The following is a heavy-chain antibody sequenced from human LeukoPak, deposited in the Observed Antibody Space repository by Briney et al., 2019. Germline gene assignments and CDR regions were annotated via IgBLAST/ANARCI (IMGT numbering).Heavy chain of an antibody. CDR1: GGSISSYY. J-gene: IGHJ6*03. D-gene: IGHD3-3*01. V-gene: IGHV4-59*01. Sequence: SETLSLTCTVSGGSISSYYWSWIRQPPGKGLEWIGYIYYSGSTNYNPSLKSRVTISVDTSKNQFSLKLSSVTAADTAVYYCARHDQGFWSGYPYYYYYYMDVWGKGTTVTVSS. CDR3: ARHDQGFWSGYPYYYYYYMDV. CDR2: IYYSGST.